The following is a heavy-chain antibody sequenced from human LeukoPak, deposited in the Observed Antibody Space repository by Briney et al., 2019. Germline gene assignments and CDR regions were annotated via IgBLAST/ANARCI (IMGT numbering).Heavy chain of an antibody. CDR3: ARGLRRDGYNWGLWK. V-gene: IGHV4-39*07. J-gene: IGHJ4*02. CDR2: IYYSGST. CDR1: GGSISSSSYY. Sequence: PSGTLSLTCTVSGGSISSSSYYWGWIRQPPGKGLEWIGSIYYSGSTYYNPSLKSRVTISVDTSKNQFSLKLSSVTAADTAVYYCARGLRRDGYNWGLWKWGQGTLVTVSS. D-gene: IGHD5-24*01.